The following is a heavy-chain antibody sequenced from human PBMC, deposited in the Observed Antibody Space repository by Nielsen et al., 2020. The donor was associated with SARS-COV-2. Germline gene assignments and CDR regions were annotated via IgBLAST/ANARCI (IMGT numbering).Heavy chain of an antibody. Sequence: GGSLRLSCAASGFTFSSYSMNWIRQTPGKGREWISYITNTGAEYYADSVKGRFTIPRDNAQSSLYLLINNLRTEDTAVYYCASSGWLDYWGQGTRVTVSS. V-gene: IGHV3-48*04. CDR3: ASSGWLDY. CDR1: GFTFSSYS. CDR2: ITNTGAE. D-gene: IGHD6-19*01. J-gene: IGHJ4*02.